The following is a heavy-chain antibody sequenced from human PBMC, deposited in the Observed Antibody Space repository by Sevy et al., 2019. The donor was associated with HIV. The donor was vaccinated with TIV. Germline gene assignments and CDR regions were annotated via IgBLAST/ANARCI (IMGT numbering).Heavy chain of an antibody. Sequence: GGSLRLSCEASGFTFSKNSMSWVHQAPGKGLEWVSTFSFGCGRINYADSVKGRFTISRDDSKNTLYLQMNSLRAEDTAVYYCVREGCTKPHDYWGQGTLVTVSS. V-gene: IGHV3-23*01. CDR2: FSFGCGRI. J-gene: IGHJ4*02. D-gene: IGHD2-8*01. CDR1: GFTFSKNS. CDR3: VREGCTKPHDY.